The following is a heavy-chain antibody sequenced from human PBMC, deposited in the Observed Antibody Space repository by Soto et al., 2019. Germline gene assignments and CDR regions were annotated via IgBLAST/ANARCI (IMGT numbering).Heavy chain of an antibody. J-gene: IGHJ6*02. CDR1: GGTFSSYT. D-gene: IGHD3-9*01. V-gene: IGHV1-69*02. CDR2: IIPILGIA. CDR3: ARVVRYYDILSPSAYGMDV. Sequence: QVQLVQSGAEVKKPGSSVKVSCKASGGTFSSYTISWVRQAPGQGLEWMGRIIPILGIANYAQKFQGRVTITADKSTSTAYMELSSLRSEDTAVYYCARVVRYYDILSPSAYGMDVWGQGTTVTVSS.